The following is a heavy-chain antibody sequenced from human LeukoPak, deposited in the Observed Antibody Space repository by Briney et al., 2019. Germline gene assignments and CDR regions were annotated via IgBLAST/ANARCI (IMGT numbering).Heavy chain of an antibody. CDR2: ISGSGSST. D-gene: IGHD2-2*01. J-gene: IGHJ4*02. CDR3: ASRDFTSWTRKFDY. Sequence: GGSLRLSCAASGFTFSSYSMNWVRQAPGKGLEWVSGISGSGSSTYYADSVKGRFTISRDNSKNTLYLQMSSLRAEDTAIYYCASRDFTSWTRKFDYWGQGTLVTVSS. V-gene: IGHV3-23*01. CDR1: GFTFSSYS.